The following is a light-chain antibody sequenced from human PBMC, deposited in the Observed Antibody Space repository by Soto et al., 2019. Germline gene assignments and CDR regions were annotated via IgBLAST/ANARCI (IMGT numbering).Light chain of an antibody. Sequence: EIVLTQSPATLSLSPGERGSLSSRASQSVGSSLAWYQQKPGQAPRLLIYDASNRATGIPARFSGSGSGTDFTLTISSLEPEDFAVYYCHQRSNWPRTFGQGTKVEIK. CDR2: DAS. V-gene: IGKV3-11*01. CDR3: HQRSNWPRT. CDR1: QSVGSS. J-gene: IGKJ1*01.